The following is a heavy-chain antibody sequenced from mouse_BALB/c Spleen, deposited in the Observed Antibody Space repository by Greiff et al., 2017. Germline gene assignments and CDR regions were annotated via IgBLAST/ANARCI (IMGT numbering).Heavy chain of an antibody. D-gene: IGHD1-1*01. CDR2: ISSGGSYT. Sequence: EVKLVESGGGLVKPGGSLKLSCAASGFTFSSYTMSWVRQTPEKRLEWVATISSGGSYTYYPDSVKGRFTISRDNAKNTLYLQMSSLKSEDTAMYYCTRDYYGSSPYYYAMDYWGQGTSVTVSS. V-gene: IGHV5-6-4*01. CDR3: TRDYYGSSPYYYAMDY. CDR1: GFTFSSYT. J-gene: IGHJ4*01.